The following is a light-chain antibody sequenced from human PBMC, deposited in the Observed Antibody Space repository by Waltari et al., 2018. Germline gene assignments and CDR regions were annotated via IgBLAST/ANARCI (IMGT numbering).Light chain of an antibody. J-gene: IGKJ5*01. Sequence: AFQLTQSPSSLSASVGDRVTITCRASQDIAGALAWYQTRTGKSPKLLIYDASPLQSGVPLRFSGSGSWTYFTLTISSLQPEDFATYYCQQFNNYPPITFGQGTRLDIK. CDR1: QDIAGA. CDR3: QQFNNYPPIT. CDR2: DAS. V-gene: IGKV1D-13*01.